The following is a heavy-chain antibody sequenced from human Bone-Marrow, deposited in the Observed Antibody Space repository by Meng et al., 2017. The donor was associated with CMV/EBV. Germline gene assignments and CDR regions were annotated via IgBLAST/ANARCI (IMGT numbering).Heavy chain of an antibody. J-gene: IGHJ4*02. CDR2: ISSSGSTI. CDR1: GFTFSSYE. V-gene: IGHV3-48*03. CDR3: ARSQLRFLEWLSTLYYFDY. Sequence: GGSLRLSCAASGFTFSSYEMNWVRQAPGKGLEWVSYISSSGSTIYYADSVKGRFTISRGNAKNSLYLQMNSLRAEDTAVYYCARSQLRFLEWLSTLYYFDYWGQGTLVTVSS. D-gene: IGHD3-3*01.